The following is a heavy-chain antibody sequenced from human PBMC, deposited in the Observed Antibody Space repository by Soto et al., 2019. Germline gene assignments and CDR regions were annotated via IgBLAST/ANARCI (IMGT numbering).Heavy chain of an antibody. Sequence: SETLSLTCTVSGGSISSYCLNWIRQAPGKGLEWIGYMYFNESTNYNPSLKSRVTISLDTSKSLFSLKLNSVTAADTAVYYCARDHKEAFDIWGQGTLVTVSS. CDR2: MYFNEST. V-gene: IGHV4-59*01. CDR3: ARDHKEAFDI. CDR1: GGSISSYC. J-gene: IGHJ3*02.